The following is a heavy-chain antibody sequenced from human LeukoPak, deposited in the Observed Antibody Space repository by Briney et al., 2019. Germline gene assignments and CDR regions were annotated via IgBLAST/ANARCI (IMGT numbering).Heavy chain of an antibody. V-gene: IGHV3-74*01. CDR2: IDSDGSAT. CDR3: ARGGANHGFDI. J-gene: IGHJ3*02. D-gene: IGHD1-26*01. Sequence: PGGSLRLSCEASGFIFTTYWMHWSRQAPAIALMWVSRIDSDGSATIYADSVKGRFTVSRDNAKNTVFLQMNSLRAEDTAVYYCARGGANHGFDIWGQGTMVTVSS. CDR1: GFIFTTYW.